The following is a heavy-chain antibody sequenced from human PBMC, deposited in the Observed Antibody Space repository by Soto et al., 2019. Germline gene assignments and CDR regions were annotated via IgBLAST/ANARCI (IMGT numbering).Heavy chain of an antibody. D-gene: IGHD2-21*02. V-gene: IGHV1-69*12. Sequence: QVQLVQSGAEVKKPGSSVKVSCKASGGTFSSYAISWVRQAPGQGLEWMGGIIPIFGTANYAQKFQGRVTITADESTSTAYMELSSLRSEDTEVYYCARAKIVVVTATLKYSWFDPWGQGTLVTVSS. J-gene: IGHJ5*02. CDR3: ARAKIVVVTATLKYSWFDP. CDR2: IIPIFGTA. CDR1: GGTFSSYA.